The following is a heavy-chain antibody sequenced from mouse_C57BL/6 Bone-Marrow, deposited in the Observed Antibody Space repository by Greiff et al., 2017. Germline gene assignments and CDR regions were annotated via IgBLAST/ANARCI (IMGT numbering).Heavy chain of an antibody. CDR2: IDPNSGGT. D-gene: IGHD3-2*02. CDR3: ARVGGNSSGFCYFDD. CDR1: GYTFTSYW. V-gene: IGHV1-72*01. Sequence: QVQLQQPGAELVKPGASVKLSCKASGYTFTSYWMHWVKQRPGRGLEWIGRIDPNSGGTKYNEKFKSKATLTVDKPSSTAYMQLSSLTSEDAAVYYCARVGGNSSGFCYFDDWGKGTTLTVSS. J-gene: IGHJ2*01.